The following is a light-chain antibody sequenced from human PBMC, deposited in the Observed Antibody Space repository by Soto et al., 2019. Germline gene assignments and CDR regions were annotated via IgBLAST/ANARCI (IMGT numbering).Light chain of an antibody. J-gene: IGLJ2*01. CDR3: SSHAGTNMI. CDR1: SRYVGAYNY. Sequence: QSALTQPPSASGSPGQSGTISCTGTSRYVGAYNYVSCYQQHQGKAPKLIIYEVNKRPSGIPARFSDSKSGNTASLTFSCLECDDEADYYCSSHAGTNMICGGGTKLTVL. V-gene: IGLV2-8*01. CDR2: EVN.